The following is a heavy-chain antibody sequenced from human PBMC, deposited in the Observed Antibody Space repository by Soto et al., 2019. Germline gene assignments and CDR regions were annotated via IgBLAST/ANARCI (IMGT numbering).Heavy chain of an antibody. V-gene: IGHV1-18*01. CDR2: ISAYNGNT. CDR3: ARGRYYYDRSGSYFEY. Sequence: QVQLVQSGAEVKKPGASVKVSCKASGYSFNSYGISWVRQAPGQGLEWMGWISAYNGNTNYAQKFQGRVTMTTDTSTSTAYMELRSLRSDGTAVYYCARGRYYYDRSGSYFEYWGQGTLVTVSS. D-gene: IGHD3-22*01. J-gene: IGHJ4*02. CDR1: GYSFNSYG.